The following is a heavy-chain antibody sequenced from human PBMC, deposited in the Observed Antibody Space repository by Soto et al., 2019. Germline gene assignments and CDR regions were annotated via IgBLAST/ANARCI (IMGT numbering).Heavy chain of an antibody. CDR2: IRSKTHGGTA. Sequence: ESGGGLVQPGRSLRLSCTASGFTFGDYAMGWVRQAPGKGLEWVGFIRSKTHGGTAEYGASVKGRFTISRDDSSSITYLQSNSLNTEDTAVYYCTRDELLFLEKYYYYMDVWGKGTTITVSS. V-gene: IGHV3-49*04. CDR1: GFTFGDYA. CDR3: TRDELLFLEKYYYYMDV. J-gene: IGHJ6*04. D-gene: IGHD3-3*01.